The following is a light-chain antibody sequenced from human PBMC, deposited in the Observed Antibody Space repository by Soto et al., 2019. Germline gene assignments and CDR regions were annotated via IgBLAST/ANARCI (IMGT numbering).Light chain of an antibody. Sequence: DIQMTQSPSTLSASVGDRVTITCRASQSISSWLAWYQQKPGKAPKLLIYKASSLDSGVPSRFSGSGSGTEFTLTISSLQPDDFATYYCQQYNSYSPMYTFGQGTKLEIK. CDR2: KAS. J-gene: IGKJ2*01. CDR1: QSISSW. V-gene: IGKV1-5*03. CDR3: QQYNSYSPMYT.